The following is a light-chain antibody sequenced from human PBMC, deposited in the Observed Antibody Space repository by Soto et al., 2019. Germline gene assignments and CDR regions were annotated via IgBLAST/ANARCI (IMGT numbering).Light chain of an antibody. Sequence: DIQMTQSPSALSASVGDRVTITCRASQTISTYLNWYQQKQGKAPKLLIYAASTLQSGVPSRFSGSGSGTDFTLTISRLQPEDFATYYCQQSLGIPYTFGQGTRLEIK. CDR1: QTISTY. J-gene: IGKJ2*01. CDR3: QQSLGIPYT. V-gene: IGKV1-39*01. CDR2: AAS.